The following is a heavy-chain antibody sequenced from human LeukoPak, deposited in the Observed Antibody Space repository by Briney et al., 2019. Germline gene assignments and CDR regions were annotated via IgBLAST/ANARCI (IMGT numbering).Heavy chain of an antibody. D-gene: IGHD5-18*01. CDR1: GFTFSGYY. Sequence: GGSLRLSCAATGFTFSGYYMSWIRQAPGKGLEWVSYISSSGSTIYYADSVKGRFTISRDNAKNSLYLQMNSLRAEDTAVYYCAREIVETAMVTRVYIYYYYYMDVWGKGTTVTVSS. CDR3: AREIVETAMVTRVYIYYYYYMDV. J-gene: IGHJ6*03. V-gene: IGHV3-11*01. CDR2: ISSSGSTI.